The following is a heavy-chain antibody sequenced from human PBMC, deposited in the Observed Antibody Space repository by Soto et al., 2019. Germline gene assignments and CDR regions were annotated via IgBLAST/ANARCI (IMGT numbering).Heavy chain of an antibody. CDR2: IYYSGTT. V-gene: IGHV4-39*07. D-gene: IGHD2-15*01. CDR3: GRARGYCSGGSCYPQPLFDP. J-gene: IGHJ5*02. Sequence: SETLSHTCAVSGDSITSNSYFWAWIRQPPGMGLKWIGSIYYSGTTYYNPSLKSRVTISADTSNNPFSLKLSSVTAADTAVYYCGRARGYCSGGSCYPQPLFDPWGQGTLVTGSS. CDR1: GDSITSNSYF.